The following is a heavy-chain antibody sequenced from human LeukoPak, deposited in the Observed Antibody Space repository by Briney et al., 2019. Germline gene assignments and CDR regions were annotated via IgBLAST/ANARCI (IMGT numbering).Heavy chain of an antibody. D-gene: IGHD3-16*01. CDR2: IYRGGGT. CDR1: GFTVSTNY. Sequence: RTGGSLRLSCAASGFTVSTNYVSWVRQAPGKGLEWVSVIYRGGGTAYADSVKDRFTISRDNSRNTVYLQMNSLRAEDTAVYYCARDVIYASEIYSYGDCLGQGTLVTVSS. J-gene: IGHJ4*02. V-gene: IGHV3-66*01. CDR3: ARDVIYASEIYSYGDC.